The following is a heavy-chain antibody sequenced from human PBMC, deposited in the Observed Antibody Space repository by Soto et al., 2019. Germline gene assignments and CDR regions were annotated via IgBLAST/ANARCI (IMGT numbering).Heavy chain of an antibody. J-gene: IGHJ5*02. D-gene: IGHD2-15*01. CDR1: GGSISSGGYY. CDR3: ARGLVVVAATRGRYWFDP. V-gene: IGHV4-31*03. CDR2: IYYSGST. Sequence: ASETLSLTCTVSGGSISSGGYYWSWIRQHPGKGLEWIGYIYYSGSTYYNPSLKSRVTISVDTSKNQFSLKLSSVTAADTAVYYCARGLVVVAATRGRYWFDPWGQGTLVTVSS.